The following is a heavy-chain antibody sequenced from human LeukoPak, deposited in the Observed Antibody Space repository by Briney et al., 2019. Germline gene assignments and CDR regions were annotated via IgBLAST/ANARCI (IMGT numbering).Heavy chain of an antibody. CDR1: GGSISSGTYY. Sequence: SQTLSLTCTVSGGSISSGTYYWSWIRQPAGKGLEWIGRIYTSGSTNYNPSLKSRVTISVDTSKNQFSLKLSSVTAADTAAYYCARERSSGWYHFDYWGQGTLVTVSS. J-gene: IGHJ4*02. D-gene: IGHD6-19*01. CDR3: ARERSSGWYHFDY. CDR2: IYTSGST. V-gene: IGHV4-61*02.